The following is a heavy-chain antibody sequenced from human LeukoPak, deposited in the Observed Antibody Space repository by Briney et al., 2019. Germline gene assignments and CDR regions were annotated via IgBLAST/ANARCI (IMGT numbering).Heavy chain of an antibody. Sequence: LSAPLSLTCRASGASIIGGTYYWGWIRQPPGQGLGWIGSIYYTGSTYDNPSLKSRVTISVDTSKNQFSLKLSSVTAADTAVYYCARRGGSGRAFDYWGQGTLVTVSS. J-gene: IGHJ4*02. CDR2: IYYTGST. CDR3: ARRGGSGRAFDY. D-gene: IGHD1-26*01. V-gene: IGHV4-39*01. CDR1: GASIIGGTYY.